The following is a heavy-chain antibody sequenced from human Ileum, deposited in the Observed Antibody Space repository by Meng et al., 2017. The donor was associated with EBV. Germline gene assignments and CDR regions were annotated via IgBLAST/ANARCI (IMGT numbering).Heavy chain of an antibody. CDR2: MNYNSGNT. CDR1: GYNISNHD. Sequence: QVQLVQLEAEVTKPWAPVEISCKASGYNISNHDIDWFRQAPGQGREWMGWMNYNSGNTGYGHKFQVRVSMTRNTAISKAYMELSSMTSKDTALSYCARGSEAGARDWFDPWGQGTLVTVSS. CDR3: ARGSEAGARDWFDP. J-gene: IGHJ5*02. D-gene: IGHD6-19*01. V-gene: IGHV1-8*02.